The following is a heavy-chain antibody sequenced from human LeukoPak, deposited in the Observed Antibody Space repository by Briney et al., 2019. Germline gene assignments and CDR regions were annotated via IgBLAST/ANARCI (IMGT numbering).Heavy chain of an antibody. CDR2: FDPEDGET. CDR1: GYTLTELS. V-gene: IGHV1-24*01. CDR3: ATPMYYYDSSGYLPLCFDL. J-gene: IGHJ2*01. Sequence: ASVKVSCKVSGYTLTELSMHWVRQAPGKGLEWMGGFDPEDGETIYAQKFQGRVTMTEDTSTDTAYMELSSLRSEDTAVYYCATPMYYYDSSGYLPLCFDLWGRGTLVTVSS. D-gene: IGHD3-22*01.